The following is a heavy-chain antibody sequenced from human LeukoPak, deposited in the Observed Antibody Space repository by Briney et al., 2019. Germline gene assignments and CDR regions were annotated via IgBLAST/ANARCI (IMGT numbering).Heavy chain of an antibody. CDR1: GFTFSSYS. Sequence: GGSLRLSCAASGFTFSSYSMNWVRQAPGKGLEGVSYISSSSSTIYYADSVKGRFTISRDNAKNSLYLQMNSLRAEDTAVYYCARDMGYYFDYWGQGTLVTVSS. CDR2: ISSSSSTI. V-gene: IGHV3-48*04. CDR3: ARDMGYYFDY. J-gene: IGHJ4*02. D-gene: IGHD3-10*01.